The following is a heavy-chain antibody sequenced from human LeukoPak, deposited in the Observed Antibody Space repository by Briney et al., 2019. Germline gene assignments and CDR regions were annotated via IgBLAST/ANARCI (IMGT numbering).Heavy chain of an antibody. D-gene: IGHD3-22*01. CDR1: GFTFSNAW. Sequence: GGSLRLSCAASGFTFSNAWMSWVRQAPGKGLEWVGRIKSKTDGGTTDYAAPVKGRFTISRDDSKNTLYLQMNSLKTEDTAVYYCTTVMHYYDSSGYYYVKDYWGQGTLVTVSS. V-gene: IGHV3-15*01. CDR3: TTVMHYYDSSGYYYVKDY. J-gene: IGHJ4*02. CDR2: IKSKTDGGTT.